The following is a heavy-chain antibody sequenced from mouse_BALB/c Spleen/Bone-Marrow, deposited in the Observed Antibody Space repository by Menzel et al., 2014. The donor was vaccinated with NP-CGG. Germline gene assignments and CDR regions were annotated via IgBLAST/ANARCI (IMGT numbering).Heavy chain of an antibody. Sequence: VQLQQSGTVLARPGTSVKMSCKASGYTFTNYWMHYIKQRPGQGLEWIGAIYPGNSDTSYNQNFKGKAKLTAVTSTTTAYMELSSLTNEGSAVYYCSKGSSYRYDGLLDYWGQGTSVTVSS. CDR3: SKGSSYRYDGLLDY. V-gene: IGHV1-5*01. D-gene: IGHD2-14*01. J-gene: IGHJ4*01. CDR2: IYPGNSDT. CDR1: GYTFTNYW.